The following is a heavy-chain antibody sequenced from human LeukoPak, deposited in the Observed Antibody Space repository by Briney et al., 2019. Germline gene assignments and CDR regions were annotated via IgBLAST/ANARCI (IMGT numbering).Heavy chain of an antibody. Sequence: GGSLRLSCAASGFXFDDYAIHWVRQAPGKGREWVSLISGDGGSTYYADSVKGRFTISRDNSKNSLYLQMNSLRTEDTALYYCAKDMGYSYGRDAFDIWGQGTMVTVSS. J-gene: IGHJ3*02. CDR2: ISGDGGST. CDR1: GFXFDDYA. V-gene: IGHV3-43*02. CDR3: AKDMGYSYGRDAFDI. D-gene: IGHD5-18*01.